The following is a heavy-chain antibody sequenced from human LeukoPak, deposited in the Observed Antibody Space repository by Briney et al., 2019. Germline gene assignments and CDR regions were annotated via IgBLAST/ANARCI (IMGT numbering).Heavy chain of an antibody. CDR3: ARDFTPEWFDIH. V-gene: IGHV3-30*03. CDR1: GFVFSNHW. Sequence: PGGSLRLSCAASGFVFSNHWMNWVRQAPGKGLEWVGVISYDGSDEYYTDSVKGRFTISRDNSKNTVYLQMNSLRADDTAVYYCARDFTPEWFDIHWGQGTLVTVS. CDR2: ISYDGSDE. J-gene: IGHJ4*02. D-gene: IGHD3-3*01.